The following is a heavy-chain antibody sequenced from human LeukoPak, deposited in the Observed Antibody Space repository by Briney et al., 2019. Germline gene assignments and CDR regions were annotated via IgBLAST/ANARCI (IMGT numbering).Heavy chain of an antibody. CDR1: GFTFSTYA. CDR3: AKQDFYDTTGPGSGMDY. D-gene: IGHD3-22*01. V-gene: IGHV3-23*01. CDR2: ISGGGGST. J-gene: IGHJ4*02. Sequence: PGGSLRLSCAASGFTFSTYAMTWVRQAPGKGLDWVSSISGGGGSTYYADSVKGRFTISRDNSKNTLYLQMNSLRAEDTAVYYCAKQDFYDTTGPGSGMDYWGQGTLVTVSS.